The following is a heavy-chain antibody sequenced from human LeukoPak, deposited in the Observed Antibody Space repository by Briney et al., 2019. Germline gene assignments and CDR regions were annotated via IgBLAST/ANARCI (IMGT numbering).Heavy chain of an antibody. Sequence: PSETLSLTCTVPGGSISSYYWSWIRQPPGKGLEWIGYIYYSGSTNYNPSLKSRVTVSVDTSKNQFSPKLSSVTAADTAVYYCASNRNFGERGDYWGQGTLVTVSS. CDR3: ASNRNFGERGDY. D-gene: IGHD3-10*01. J-gene: IGHJ4*02. CDR1: GGSISSYY. CDR2: IYYSGST. V-gene: IGHV4-59*12.